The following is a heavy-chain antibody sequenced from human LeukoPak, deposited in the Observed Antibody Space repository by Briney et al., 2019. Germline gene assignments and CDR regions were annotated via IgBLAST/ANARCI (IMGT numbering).Heavy chain of an antibody. J-gene: IGHJ4*02. CDR3: AKRGVVIRVILVGFHKEAYYFDS. Sequence: GGSLRLSCAVSGITLSNYGMSWVRQTPRKGLEWVAGISGSGGSTSYADSVKGRFTISRGNPKNTLYLEMNSLRAGDTAVYFCAKRGVVIRVILVGFHKEAYYFDSWGQGALVTVSS. CDR2: ISGSGGST. D-gene: IGHD3-22*01. CDR1: GITLSNYG. V-gene: IGHV3-23*01.